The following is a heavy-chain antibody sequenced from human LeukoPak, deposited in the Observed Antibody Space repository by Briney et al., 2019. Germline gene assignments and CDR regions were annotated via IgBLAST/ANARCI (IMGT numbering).Heavy chain of an antibody. CDR2: IFPGDSAT. CDR1: GYSFATTYW. D-gene: IGHD3-16*01. Sequence: GESLKFSCKASGYSFATTYWIGWVRQMPGKGLEWMGIIFPGDSATRYSPSFQGQVTISVDKSISTAYLQWSSLEASDTAMYYCARRAYDAFDIWGQGTMVTVSS. J-gene: IGHJ3*02. V-gene: IGHV5-51*01. CDR3: ARRAYDAFDI.